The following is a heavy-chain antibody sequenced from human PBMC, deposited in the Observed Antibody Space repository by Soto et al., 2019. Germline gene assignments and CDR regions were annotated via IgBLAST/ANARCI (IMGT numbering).Heavy chain of an antibody. Sequence: EVQLLESGGGLVQPGGSLRLSCAASGFIFNNYAMTWVRQAPGRGLEWVSGISGSGDRTYYADFVEGRFTIARDNSKNTLYLQMTILRVDDTAVYYCAPQTPLCTGVSCYIIGWVQGTLVTVSS. CDR1: GFIFNNYA. CDR3: APQTPLCTGVSCYIIG. CDR2: ISGSGDRT. V-gene: IGHV3-23*01. D-gene: IGHD2-8*02. J-gene: IGHJ4*02.